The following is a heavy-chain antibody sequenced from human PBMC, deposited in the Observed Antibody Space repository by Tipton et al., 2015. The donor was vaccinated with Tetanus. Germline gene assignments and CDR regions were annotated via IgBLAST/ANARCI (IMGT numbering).Heavy chain of an antibody. V-gene: IGHV3-30-3*01. Sequence: SLRLSCAASGFTFSTYAMHWVRQAPGKGLEWVAVTSYDGTNKVYADSMRGRFTISRDNSKSALYLQMNSLRPEDTAIYYCATGVTLDYWGQGTLVTVSS. CDR1: GFTFSTYA. J-gene: IGHJ4*02. D-gene: IGHD1-14*01. CDR2: TSYDGTNK. CDR3: ATGVTLDY.